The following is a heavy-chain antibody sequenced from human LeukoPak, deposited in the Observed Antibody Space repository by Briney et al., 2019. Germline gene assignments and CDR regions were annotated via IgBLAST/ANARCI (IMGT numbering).Heavy chain of an antibody. CDR3: ARAGHLAVAGYYFDY. V-gene: IGHV4-59*01. J-gene: IGHJ4*02. Sequence: SETLSLTCTVSGGSISSYYWSWIRQPPGKGLEWIGYIYYSGSTNYNPSLKSRVTISVDTSKNQFSLKLSSVTAADTAVCYCARAGHLAVAGYYFDYWAREPWSPSPQ. D-gene: IGHD6-19*01. CDR2: IYYSGST. CDR1: GGSISSYY.